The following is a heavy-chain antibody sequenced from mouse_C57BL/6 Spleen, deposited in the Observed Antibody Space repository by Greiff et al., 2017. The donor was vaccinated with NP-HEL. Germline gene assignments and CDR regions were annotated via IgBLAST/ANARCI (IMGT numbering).Heavy chain of an antibody. J-gene: IGHJ2*01. V-gene: IGHV1-64*01. D-gene: IGHD1-1*01. CDR2: IHPNSGST. CDR3: AGRSSSYYCDY. Sequence: QVQLQQPGAELVKPGASVKLSCKASGYTFTSYWMHWVKQRPGQGLEWIGMIHPNSGSTNYNEKFKSKATLTVDKSSSTAYMQLSSMTSEDSAVYYCAGRSSSYYCDYWGQGTTLTVSS. CDR1: GYTFTSYW.